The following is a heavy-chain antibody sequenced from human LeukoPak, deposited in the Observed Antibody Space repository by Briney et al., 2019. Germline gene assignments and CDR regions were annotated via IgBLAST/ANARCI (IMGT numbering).Heavy chain of an antibody. Sequence: PGGSLRLSCAASGFTFSSYAMSWVRQAPGKGLEWVSAISGSGGSTYYADSVKGRFTISRDNSKNTLYLQMNSLRAEDTAVYYCATKRSGSSWYVGDYWGQGTLVTVSS. CDR2: ISGSGGST. CDR1: GFTFSSYA. J-gene: IGHJ4*02. CDR3: ATKRSGSSWYVGDY. V-gene: IGHV3-23*01. D-gene: IGHD6-13*01.